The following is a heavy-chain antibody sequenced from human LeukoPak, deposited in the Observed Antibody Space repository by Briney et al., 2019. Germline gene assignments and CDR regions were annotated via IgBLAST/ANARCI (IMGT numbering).Heavy chain of an antibody. CDR2: ISSSSGHI. Sequence: GGSLRLSCAASGISFSDYYMSWIRQAPGKGLEWLSYISSSSGHISYADSVKGRFTISRDNAENSVYLQMDTLRAEDTAMYYCAITLLPSTGYYWGQGTLVTVSS. J-gene: IGHJ4*02. CDR3: AITLLPSTGYY. V-gene: IGHV3-11*01. D-gene: IGHD4-17*01. CDR1: GISFSDYY.